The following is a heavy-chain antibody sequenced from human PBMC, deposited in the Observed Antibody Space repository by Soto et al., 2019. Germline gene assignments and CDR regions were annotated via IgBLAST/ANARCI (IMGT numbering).Heavy chain of an antibody. D-gene: IGHD6-19*01. CDR2: VSPYNGYT. V-gene: IGHV1-18*01. CDR1: DNSFSTFD. Sequence: ASVKVSCKASDNSFSTFDLSWVRQAPGQGLEWMGSVSPYNGYTDYAQNLQGRVTITTDRDTSTAYLELRSLRSDDTAVYYCARGGAVASAIDSWGQ. CDR3: ARGGAVASAIDS. J-gene: IGHJ5*01.